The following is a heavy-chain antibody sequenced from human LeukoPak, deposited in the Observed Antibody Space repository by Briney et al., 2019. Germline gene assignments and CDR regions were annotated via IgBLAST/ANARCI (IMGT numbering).Heavy chain of an antibody. J-gene: IGHJ6*03. CDR2: ITSGDFV. Sequence: GGSLRLSCAVSGFTFSAYSMNWVRQAPGKGLGWVSSITSGDFVYFADSLKGRFTISRDNAKSSLYLQMNSLRAEDTAVYYCARGGFNMVRGVIIPSNSYYYYMDIWGKGTTVTVSS. D-gene: IGHD3-10*01. CDR3: ARGGFNMVRGVIIPSNSYYYYMDI. V-gene: IGHV3-21*01. CDR1: GFTFSAYS.